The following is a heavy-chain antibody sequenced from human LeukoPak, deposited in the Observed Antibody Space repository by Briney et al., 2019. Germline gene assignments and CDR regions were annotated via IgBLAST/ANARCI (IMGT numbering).Heavy chain of an antibody. CDR1: GYTFTSYG. V-gene: IGHV1-18*01. Sequence: GASVKVSCKASGYTFTSYGISWVRQAPGQGLEWMGWISAYNGNTNYAQKLQGRVTMTTDTSTSTAYMELRSLRSDDTAVYYCARAGSIIGHYYYYYMDVWGKGTTVTISS. CDR2: ISAYNGNT. J-gene: IGHJ6*03. CDR3: ARAGSIIGHYYYYYMDV. D-gene: IGHD3-10*01.